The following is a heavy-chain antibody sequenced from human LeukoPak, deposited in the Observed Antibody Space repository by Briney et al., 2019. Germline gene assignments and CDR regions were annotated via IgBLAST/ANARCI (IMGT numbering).Heavy chain of an antibody. CDR3: ARDYSGSYTGYYYYGMDV. Sequence: SVKVSCKASGGTFSSYAISWVRQAPGQGLEWMGGIIPIFGTANYAQKFQGRVTITADESTSTAYMELSSPRSEDTAVYYCARDYSGSYTGYYYYGMDVWGQGTTVTVSS. D-gene: IGHD1-26*01. V-gene: IGHV1-69*13. J-gene: IGHJ6*02. CDR1: GGTFSSYA. CDR2: IIPIFGTA.